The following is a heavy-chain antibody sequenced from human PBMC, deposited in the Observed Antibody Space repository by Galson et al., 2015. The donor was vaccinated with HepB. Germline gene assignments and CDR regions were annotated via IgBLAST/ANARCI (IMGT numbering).Heavy chain of an antibody. D-gene: IGHD2/OR15-2a*01. Sequence: SLRLSCAASGFTFSSYAMSWVRQAPGKGLEWVSAISGSGGSTYYADSVKGRFTISRDNSKNTLYLQMNSLRAEDTAVYYCANEVGSMTAFDIWGQGTMVTVSS. CDR2: ISGSGGST. V-gene: IGHV3-23*01. CDR1: GFTFSSYA. J-gene: IGHJ3*02. CDR3: ANEVGSMTAFDI.